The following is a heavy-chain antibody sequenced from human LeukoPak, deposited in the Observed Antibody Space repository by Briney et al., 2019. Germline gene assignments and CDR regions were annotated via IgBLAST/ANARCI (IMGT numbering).Heavy chain of an antibody. D-gene: IGHD3-16*02. J-gene: IGHJ5*02. CDR3: AASSTFGGIIVDNYFDP. CDR2: IYYSGTT. Sequence: SQTLSLTCTVSGVSITRADHYWSWIRQPPGKGLEWIGYIYYSGTTPYNPSLRSRVVLSADTSKNQISLKMTSLTTADTAVYYCAASSTFGGIIVDNYFDPWGRGTLVTVSS. CDR1: GVSITRADHY. V-gene: IGHV4-30-4*01.